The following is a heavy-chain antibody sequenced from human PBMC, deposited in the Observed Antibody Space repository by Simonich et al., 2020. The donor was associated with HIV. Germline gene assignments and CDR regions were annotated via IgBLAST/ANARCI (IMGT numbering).Heavy chain of an antibody. CDR2: IIPVDSDT. V-gene: IGHV5-51*04. CDR1: GYNFPNYW. Sequence: EVQLVQSGAAVKKPGESLKISCKGSGYNFPNYWRGWVGQMPGKGLEWMGIIIPVDSDTTDCPSFQGQVTISADKPISTAYLQWSSLKASDTAMYYCVRRMAGTDAFDIWGQGTMVTVSS. D-gene: IGHD6-19*01. CDR3: VRRMAGTDAFDI. J-gene: IGHJ3*02.